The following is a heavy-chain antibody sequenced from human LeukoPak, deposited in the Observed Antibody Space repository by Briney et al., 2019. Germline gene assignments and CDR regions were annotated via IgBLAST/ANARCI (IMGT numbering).Heavy chain of an antibody. CDR1: GFTFRSFA. D-gene: IGHD6-19*01. V-gene: IGHV3-30*04. CDR3: ARGGIAVAATKAPSSYYYYGMDV. J-gene: IGHJ6*02. CDR2: ISYDGSNK. Sequence: VGSLRLSCAASGFTFRSFAMTWVRQAPGKGLEWVAVISYDGSNKYYADSVKGRFTISRDNSKNTLYLQMNSLRAEDTAVYYCARGGIAVAATKAPSSYYYYGMDVWGQGTTVTVSS.